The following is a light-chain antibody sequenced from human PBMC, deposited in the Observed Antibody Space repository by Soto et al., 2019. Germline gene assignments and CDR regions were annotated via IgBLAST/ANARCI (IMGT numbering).Light chain of an antibody. CDR3: QQYNATSYT. Sequence: IPMTQSPSSLSASVGDRVTITCRASESISHWLAWYQVKPGKVPKLLIYDAFILERGVPSRFSGSGFRTDFTLTITSLQPDDFATYYCQQYNATSYTFGPGTKLDMK. J-gene: IGKJ2*01. CDR1: ESISHW. V-gene: IGKV1-5*01. CDR2: DAF.